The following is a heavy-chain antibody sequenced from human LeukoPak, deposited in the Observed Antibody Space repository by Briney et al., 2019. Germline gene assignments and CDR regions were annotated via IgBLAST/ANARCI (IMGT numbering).Heavy chain of an antibody. CDR3: AKTSYSSSWYFDY. D-gene: IGHD6-13*01. CDR2: ISGSGGST. J-gene: IGHJ4*02. V-gene: IGHV3-23*01. Sequence: GGSLRLSCAASGFTFSNYAMSWVRQAPGKGLEWVSAISGSGGSTYYADSVKGRFTISGDNSKNTLYLQMNSLRAEDTAVYYCAKTSYSSSWYFDYWGQGTLVTVSS. CDR1: GFTFSNYA.